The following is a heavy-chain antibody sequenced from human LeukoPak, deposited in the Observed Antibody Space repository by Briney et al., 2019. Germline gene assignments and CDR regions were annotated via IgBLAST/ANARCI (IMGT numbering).Heavy chain of an antibody. D-gene: IGHD4-17*01. CDR1: GFTFDDYA. V-gene: IGHV3-9*01. J-gene: IGHJ4*02. Sequence: PGGSLRLSCAASGFTFDDYAMHWVRQAPGKGLEWVSGISRNSGSIGYADSVKGRITISRDNAKRSLYLQMNSLRAEDTALYYCAKGGTVTTNYYFDSWGQGTLVTVSS. CDR3: AKGGTVTTNYYFDS. CDR2: ISRNSGSI.